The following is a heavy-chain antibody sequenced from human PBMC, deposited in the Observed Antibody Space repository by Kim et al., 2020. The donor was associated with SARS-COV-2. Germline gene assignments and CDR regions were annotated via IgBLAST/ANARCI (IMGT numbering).Heavy chain of an antibody. CDR2: ISGSGGST. Sequence: GGSLRLSCAASGFTFSSYAMSWVRQAPGKGLEWVSAISGSGGSTYYADSVKGRFTISRDNSKNTLYLQMNSLRAEDTAVYYCAVFCSGGSCYSPYFDYWGQGTLVTVSS. D-gene: IGHD2-15*01. J-gene: IGHJ4*02. CDR3: AVFCSGGSCYSPYFDY. V-gene: IGHV3-23*01. CDR1: GFTFSSYA.